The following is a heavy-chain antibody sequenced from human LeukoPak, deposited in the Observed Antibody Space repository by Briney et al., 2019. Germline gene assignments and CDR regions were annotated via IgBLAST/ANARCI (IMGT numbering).Heavy chain of an antibody. J-gene: IGHJ6*02. CDR1: GFAFSSYG. V-gene: IGHV3-30*18. CDR2: ISYDGSNK. D-gene: IGHD4-17*01. Sequence: GGSLRLSCAASGFAFSSYGMHWVRQAPGKGLEWVAVISYDGSNKYYADSVKGRFTISRDNSKNTLSLQMNSLRAEDTAVYYCAKDLQDSGDYGYGMNVWGQGTTVTVSS. CDR3: AKDLQDSGDYGYGMNV.